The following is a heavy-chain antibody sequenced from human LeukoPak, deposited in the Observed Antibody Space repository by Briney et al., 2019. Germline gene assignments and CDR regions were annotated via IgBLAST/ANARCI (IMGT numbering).Heavy chain of an antibody. D-gene: IGHD4-11*01. CDR1: GFTFSSYE. Sequence: GGSLRLSCAASGFTFSSYEMNWVRQAPGKGLEWVSSISSSSSYIYYADSVKGRFTISRDNAKNSLYLQMNSLRAEDTAVYYCARDVSVDDYSYWGQGTLVTVSS. V-gene: IGHV3-21*01. CDR2: ISSSSSYI. J-gene: IGHJ4*02. CDR3: ARDVSVDDYSY.